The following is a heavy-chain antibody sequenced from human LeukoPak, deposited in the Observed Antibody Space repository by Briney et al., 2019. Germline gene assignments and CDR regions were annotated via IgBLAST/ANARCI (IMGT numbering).Heavy chain of an antibody. D-gene: IGHD3-22*01. J-gene: IGHJ3*02. CDR2: IYPGGSDT. CDR3: ARQREYYYDSSGLSAAFDI. V-gene: IGHV5-51*01. CDR1: GYSFTSYW. Sequence: GESLKISCKGSGYSFTSYWIGWVRQMPGEGLEWMGIIYPGGSDTRYSPSFQGQVTISADKSISTAYLQWSSLKASDTAMYYCARQREYYYDSSGLSAAFDIWGQGTMVTVSS.